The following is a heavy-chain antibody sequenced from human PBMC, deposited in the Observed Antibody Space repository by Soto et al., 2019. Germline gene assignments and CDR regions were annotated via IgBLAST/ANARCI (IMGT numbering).Heavy chain of an antibody. V-gene: IGHV1-2*02. CDR2: INPNTGDT. CDR1: GFTFTAYY. Sequence: AAVKVSCKASGFTFTAYYVHWVRQAPGQVLEWMGWINPNTGDTNYAQKFEGRVTMTRDTSISTAYMELNGLRSDDTAVYFCARDRPPDYWGQGSLVTVSS. D-gene: IGHD6-6*01. J-gene: IGHJ4*02. CDR3: ARDRPPDY.